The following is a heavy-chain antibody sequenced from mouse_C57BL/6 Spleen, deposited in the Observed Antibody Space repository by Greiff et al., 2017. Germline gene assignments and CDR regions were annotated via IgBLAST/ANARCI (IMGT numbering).Heavy chain of an antibody. CDR1: GFTFSDYG. Sequence: EVKLMESGGGLVKPGGSLKLSCAASGFTFSDYGMHWVRQAPEKGLEWVAYISSGSSTIYYADTVKGRFTISRDNAKNTLFLQMTSLRSEDTAMYYCARPTAGPYYYAMDYWGQGTSVTVSS. D-gene: IGHD1-2*01. CDR3: ARPTAGPYYYAMDY. CDR2: ISSGSSTI. V-gene: IGHV5-17*01. J-gene: IGHJ4*01.